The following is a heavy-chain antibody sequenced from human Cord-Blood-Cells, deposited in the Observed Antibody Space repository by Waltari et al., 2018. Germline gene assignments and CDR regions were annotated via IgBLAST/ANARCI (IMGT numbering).Heavy chain of an antibody. D-gene: IGHD2-2*01. J-gene: IGHJ4*02. Sequence: QVQLVQSGAEVKKTGASVKVSCKASGYTFTGHYMPWVRTAPGQGLEWMGWINPNSGGTNYAQKFQGRVTMTRDTSISTAYMELSRLRSDDTAVYYCARAIRPIVPAAHPRFGESDYWGQGTLVTVSS. CDR3: ARAIRPIVPAAHPRFGESDY. V-gene: IGHV1-2*02. CDR2: INPNSGGT. CDR1: GYTFTGHY.